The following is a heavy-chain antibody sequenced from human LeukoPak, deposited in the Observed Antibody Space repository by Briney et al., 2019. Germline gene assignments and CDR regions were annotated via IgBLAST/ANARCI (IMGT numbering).Heavy chain of an antibody. V-gene: IGHV3-74*01. D-gene: IGHD3-3*01. CDR2: INSDGSST. Sequence: SGGSPRLSCAASGFTFSSYWMHWVRQVPGKGLVWVSRINSDGSSTSYADSVKGRFTISRDNAKNTLYLQMNSLRAEDTAVYYCARPTAYDFWSGSLDYWGQGTLVTVSS. CDR1: GFTFSSYW. J-gene: IGHJ4*02. CDR3: ARPTAYDFWSGSLDY.